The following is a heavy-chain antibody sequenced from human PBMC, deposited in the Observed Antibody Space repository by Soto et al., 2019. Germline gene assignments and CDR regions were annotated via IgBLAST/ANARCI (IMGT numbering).Heavy chain of an antibody. CDR3: ARTERTNLRFLEWLFYAFDI. J-gene: IGHJ3*02. CDR1: GFTFSSYW. D-gene: IGHD3-3*01. Sequence: GSLRLSCAASGFTFSSYWMSWVRQAPGKGLEWVANIKQDGSEKYYVDSVKGRFTISRDNAKNSMYLQMNSLRAEDTAVYYCARTERTNLRFLEWLFYAFDIWGQGTMVTVSS. CDR2: IKQDGSEK. V-gene: IGHV3-7*01.